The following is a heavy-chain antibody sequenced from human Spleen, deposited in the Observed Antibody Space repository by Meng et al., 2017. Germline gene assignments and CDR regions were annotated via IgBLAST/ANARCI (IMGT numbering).Heavy chain of an antibody. CDR2: INHSVST. J-gene: IGHJ4*02. Sequence: VQLQRWGAGMLKPSETLSLTCVFSGGSFSDYYWSWIRQPPGKGLEWIGEINHSVSTNYNPSLESRATISVDTSQNNLSLKLSSVTAADSAVYYCARGPTTMAHDFDYWGQGTLVTVSS. D-gene: IGHD4-11*01. CDR3: ARGPTTMAHDFDY. V-gene: IGHV4-34*01. CDR1: GGSFSDYY.